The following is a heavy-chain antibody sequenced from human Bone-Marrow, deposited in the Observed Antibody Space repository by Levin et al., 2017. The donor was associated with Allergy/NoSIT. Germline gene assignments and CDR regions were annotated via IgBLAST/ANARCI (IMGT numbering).Heavy chain of an antibody. Sequence: PGGSLRLSCAASGFTFDDYAMHWVRQAPGRGLEWVSGISWNRDIIGYADSVKGRFTISRDHAKNFLYLQMNSLRPEDTALYYCAKDVEGVAGTGYFDYWGQGTLVTVSS. CDR2: ISWNRDII. V-gene: IGHV3-9*01. J-gene: IGHJ4*02. CDR1: GFTFDDYA. CDR3: AKDVEGVAGTGYFDY. D-gene: IGHD6-19*01.